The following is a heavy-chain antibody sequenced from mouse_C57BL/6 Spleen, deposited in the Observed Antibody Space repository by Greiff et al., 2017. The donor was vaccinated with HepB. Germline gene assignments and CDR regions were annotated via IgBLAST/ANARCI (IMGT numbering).Heavy chain of an antibody. CDR2: ISSGGDYI. J-gene: IGHJ2*01. V-gene: IGHV5-9-1*02. Sequence: EVKVEESGEGLVKPGGSLKLSCAASGFTFSSYAMSWVRQTPEKRLEWVAYISSGGDYIYYADTVKGRFTISRDNARNTLYLQMSSLKSEDTAMYYCTRDPSSYYFDYWGQGTTLTVSS. CDR1: GFTFSSYA. CDR3: TRDPSSYYFDY.